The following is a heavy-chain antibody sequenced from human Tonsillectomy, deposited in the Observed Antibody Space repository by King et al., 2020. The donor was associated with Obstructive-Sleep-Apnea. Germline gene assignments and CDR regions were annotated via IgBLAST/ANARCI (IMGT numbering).Heavy chain of an antibody. CDR3: STDGDVWQQLIL. V-gene: IGHV3-15*05. CDR2: IKRKIEGETT. CDR1: GFTFSNAW. J-gene: IGHJ4*02. D-gene: IGHD6-13*01. Sequence: VQLVESGGGLVKPGGSLRLSCAASGFTFSNAWMSWVRQAPGKGLEWVGLIKRKIEGETTHYAAPVKGRFTISRDDSINTLYLQMNSLRAEDTAVYYCSTDGDVWQQLILGGQGTLVTVSP.